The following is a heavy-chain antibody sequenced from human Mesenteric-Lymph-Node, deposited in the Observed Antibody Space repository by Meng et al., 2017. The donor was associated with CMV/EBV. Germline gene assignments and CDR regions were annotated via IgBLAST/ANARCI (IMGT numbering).Heavy chain of an antibody. J-gene: IGHJ4*02. D-gene: IGHD2-2*02. V-gene: IGHV3-23*01. CDR3: AKDRCSSTSCYKIPYYFDY. CDR1: GFTFSSSA. CDR2: ISGTGGST. Sequence: GESLKISCAASGFTFSSSAMHWVRQAPGRGLEWVSGISGTGGSTYYGDSVKGRFTISRDNSRNTLYLQMNSLRAEDTAVYYCAKDRCSSTSCYKIPYYFDYWGQGALVTVSS.